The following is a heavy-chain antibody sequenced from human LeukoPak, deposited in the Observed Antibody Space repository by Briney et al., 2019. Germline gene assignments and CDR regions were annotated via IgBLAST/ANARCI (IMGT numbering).Heavy chain of an antibody. V-gene: IGHV3-21*06. CDR2: IGPTGSDR. CDR3: ATETNGRHYDY. Sequence: GGSLRLSCTASGLTFSTSGFNWVRQAPGKGLEWVASIGPTGSDRYHADSIKGRFTISRDNANNFLYLQMNSLRAEDTAVYYCATETNGRHYDYWGQGTLLTVSP. D-gene: IGHD1-14*01. CDR1: GLTFSTSG. J-gene: IGHJ4*02.